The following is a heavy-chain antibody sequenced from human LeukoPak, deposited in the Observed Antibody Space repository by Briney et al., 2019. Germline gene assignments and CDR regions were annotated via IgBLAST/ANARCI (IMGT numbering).Heavy chain of an antibody. J-gene: IGHJ4*02. D-gene: IGHD3-3*01. CDR2: VNTSGII. CDR3: EREWSY. CDR1: GGSISSGSDF. Sequence: SQTLSLTCSVSGGSISSGSDFWSWIRQPAGKGLEWIGRVNTSGIIKYNPSLKSRVTISVDMSKNQFSLRLSSVTAADTAVYYCEREWSYWGQGTLVTVSS. V-gene: IGHV4-61*02.